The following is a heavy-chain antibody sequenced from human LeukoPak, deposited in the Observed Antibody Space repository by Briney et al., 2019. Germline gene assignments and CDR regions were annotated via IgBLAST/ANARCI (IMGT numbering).Heavy chain of an antibody. CDR3: ARASRSFRYYFDY. J-gene: IGHJ4*02. D-gene: IGHD6-6*01. Sequence: GGSLRPSCAASGFTFSSYSMNWVRQAPGKGLEWASSISSSSSYIYYADSVKGRFTISRDNAKNSLYLQMNSLRAEDTAVYYCARASRSFRYYFDYWGQGTLVTVSS. V-gene: IGHV3-21*01. CDR2: ISSSSSYI. CDR1: GFTFSSYS.